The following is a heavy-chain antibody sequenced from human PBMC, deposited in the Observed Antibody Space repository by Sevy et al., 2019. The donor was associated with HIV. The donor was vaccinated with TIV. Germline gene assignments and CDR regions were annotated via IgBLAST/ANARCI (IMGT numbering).Heavy chain of an antibody. V-gene: IGHV3-53*01. D-gene: IGHD3-3*02. CDR2: IYSGGST. CDR3: ARASFRITYYFDY. Sequence: GSLRLSCAASGFTVSSNYMSWVRQAPGKGLEWVSVIYSGGSTYYADSVKGRFTISRDNSKNTLYLQMNSLRAEDTAVYYCARASFRITYYFDYWGQGTLVTVSS. J-gene: IGHJ4*02. CDR1: GFTVSSNY.